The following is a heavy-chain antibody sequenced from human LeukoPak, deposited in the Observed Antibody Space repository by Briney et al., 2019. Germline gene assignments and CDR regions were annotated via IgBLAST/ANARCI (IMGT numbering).Heavy chain of an antibody. CDR1: GFTFSSYA. CDR3: AREGGYYFDY. J-gene: IGHJ4*02. V-gene: IGHV3-30-3*01. D-gene: IGHD5-12*01. CDR2: ISYDGSNK. Sequence: GGSLRLSCAASGFTFSSYAMHWVRQAPGKGLEWAAVISYDGSNKYYADSVKGRFTISKDNSKNTLYLQMNSLRAEDTAVYYCAREGGYYFDYWGQGTLVTVSS.